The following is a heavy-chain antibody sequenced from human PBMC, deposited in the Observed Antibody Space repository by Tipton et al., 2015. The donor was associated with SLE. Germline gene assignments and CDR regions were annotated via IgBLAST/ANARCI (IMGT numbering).Heavy chain of an antibody. CDR2: IYSSGTT. V-gene: IGHV4-4*07. D-gene: IGHD1-14*01. J-gene: IGHJ3*02. CDR3: ARGGSGAFDI. Sequence: TLSLTCTVSGGSINGYFWSWIRQSAGKGLEWIGRIYSSGTTNYNPSLKSRVTMSVDTSKNQFSLKLSSLTAADTAVYYCARGGSGAFDIWGQGTVVTVSS. CDR1: GGSINGYF.